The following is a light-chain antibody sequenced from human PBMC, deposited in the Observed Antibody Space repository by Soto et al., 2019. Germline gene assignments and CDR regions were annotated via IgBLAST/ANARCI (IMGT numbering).Light chain of an antibody. Sequence: QSALTQPRSVSGSPGQSVTISCTGASGDIGGYNYVSWYQHHPGKAPKLIIFDVNKRPSGVPDRFSGSKSGNTASLTVSGLQPEDEAYYYCASYATDVTFPFGGGTKVTVL. CDR2: DVN. CDR1: SGDIGGYNY. J-gene: IGLJ2*01. CDR3: ASYATDVTFP. V-gene: IGLV2-11*01.